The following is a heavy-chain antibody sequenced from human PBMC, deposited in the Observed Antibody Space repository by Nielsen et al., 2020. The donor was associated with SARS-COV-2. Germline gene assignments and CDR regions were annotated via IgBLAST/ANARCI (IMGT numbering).Heavy chain of an antibody. CDR3: ARARRITMIVVPARGEFDY. D-gene: IGHD3-22*01. Sequence: WIRQPPGKGLEWIGYIYYSGSTNYNPSLKSRVTISVDTSKNQFSLKLSSVTAADTAVYYCARARRITMIVVPARGEFDYWGQGALVTSPQ. CDR2: IYYSGST. J-gene: IGHJ4*02. V-gene: IGHV4-59*01.